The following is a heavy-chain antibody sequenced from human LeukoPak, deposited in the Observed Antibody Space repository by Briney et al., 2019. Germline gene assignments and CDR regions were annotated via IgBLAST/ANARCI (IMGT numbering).Heavy chain of an antibody. V-gene: IGHV3-30*02. Sequence: DSVKGRFTISRDNSKNTLYLQMNSLRAEDTAVYYCAKDNTNLMLERGLYDYWGQGTLVTVSS. CDR3: AKDNTNLMLERGLYDY. D-gene: IGHD2-8*01. J-gene: IGHJ4*02.